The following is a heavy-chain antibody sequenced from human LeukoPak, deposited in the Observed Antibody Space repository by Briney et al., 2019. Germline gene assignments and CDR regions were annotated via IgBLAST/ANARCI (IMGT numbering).Heavy chain of an antibody. D-gene: IGHD6-13*01. CDR1: GGTFSSYA. CDR3: ARGVIAAEPTRFDY. CDR2: IIPIFGTA. Sequence: SVKVSRKASGGTFSSYAISWVRQAPGQGLEWMGGIIPIFGTANYAQKFQGRVTITADESTSTAYMELSSLRSEDTAVYYCARGVIAAEPTRFDYWGQGTLVTVSS. V-gene: IGHV1-69*13. J-gene: IGHJ4*02.